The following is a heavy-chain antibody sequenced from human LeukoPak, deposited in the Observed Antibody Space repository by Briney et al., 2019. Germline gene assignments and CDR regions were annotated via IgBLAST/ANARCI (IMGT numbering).Heavy chain of an antibody. D-gene: IGHD7-27*01. V-gene: IGHV1-8*01. J-gene: IGHJ5*02. CDR3: ARGQKSWGYWFDP. Sequence: ASVKVSCKASGYTFASYDINWLRQATGQGLEWMGWMNPTSTNTGYAQKFQGKVTMTRNTSISTAYMEVSNLTSEDTAVYYCARGQKSWGYWFDPWGQGTLVVVSS. CDR1: GYTFASYD. CDR2: MNPTSTNT.